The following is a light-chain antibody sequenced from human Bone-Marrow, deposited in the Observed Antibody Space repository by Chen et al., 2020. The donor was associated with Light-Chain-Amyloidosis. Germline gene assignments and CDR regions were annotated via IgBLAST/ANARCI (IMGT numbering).Light chain of an antibody. J-gene: IGKJ4*01. CDR1: QTISSNY. CDR3: KQYGTSPLT. V-gene: IGKV3-20*01. Sequence: EIVLTQSPGTLSLSPGEGANLSCRASQTISSNYLTWYQQKFGQAPRLLIYGSSSRAPGIPDMFTGSGSGTDFTLTINRLGPEDFAMYYCKQYGTSPLTFGGGTKVEIK. CDR2: GSS.